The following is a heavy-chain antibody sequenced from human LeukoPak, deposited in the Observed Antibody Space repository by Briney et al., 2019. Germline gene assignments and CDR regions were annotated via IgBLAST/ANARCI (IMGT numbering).Heavy chain of an antibody. J-gene: IGHJ3*02. V-gene: IGHV3-23*01. D-gene: IGHD3-16*02. Sequence: GGSLRLSCAASGFTFSSYAMSWVRQAPGKGLEWVSGISGSGDNTYYANSVKGHFTISRDNSKNTLYLQMNSLRAEDTAVYYCAKIAPPNYDYVWGSYRWGAFDIWGQGTMVTVSS. CDR1: GFTFSSYA. CDR3: AKIAPPNYDYVWGSYRWGAFDI. CDR2: ISGSGDNT.